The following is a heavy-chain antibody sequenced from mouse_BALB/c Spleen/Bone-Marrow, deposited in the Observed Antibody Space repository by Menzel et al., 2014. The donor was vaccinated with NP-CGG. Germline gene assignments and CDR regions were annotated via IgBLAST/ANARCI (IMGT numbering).Heavy chain of an antibody. CDR1: GFSLSRYS. Sequence: VKLVESGPGLVAPSQSLSIPCTVSGFSLSRYSIHWVRQPPGEGLEWLGVIWGGGNTDYNSALKSRLSISKDNSKSQVFLKMNSLQTDDTAMYYCARFITTGTMDYWGQGISVTVSS. V-gene: IGHV2-6-4*01. CDR3: ARFITTGTMDY. J-gene: IGHJ4*01. D-gene: IGHD1-1*01. CDR2: IWGGGNT.